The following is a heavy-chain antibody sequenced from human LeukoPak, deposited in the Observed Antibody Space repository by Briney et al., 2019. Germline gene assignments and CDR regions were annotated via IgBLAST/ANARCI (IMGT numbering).Heavy chain of an antibody. V-gene: IGHV1-18*01. Sequence: GASVKVSCKASGYTFTSYGISWGQQAPGQGLEWMGWISAYNGNTNYAQKLQGRVTMTTDTSTSTAYMELRSLRSDDTAVYYCARDRERSSGYDVAFFDYWGQGTLVTVSS. J-gene: IGHJ4*02. D-gene: IGHD5-12*01. CDR2: ISAYNGNT. CDR1: GYTFTSYG. CDR3: ARDRERSSGYDVAFFDY.